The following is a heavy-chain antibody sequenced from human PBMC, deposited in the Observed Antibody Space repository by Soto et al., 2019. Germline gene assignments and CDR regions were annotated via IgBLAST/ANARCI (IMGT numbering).Heavy chain of an antibody. CDR2: ISYDGSNK. Sequence: QVQLVESGGGVVQPGRSLRLSCAASGFTFSSYGMHWVRQATGKGLEWVEVISYDGSNKYYADSVKGRFTISRDNSKNTLYLQMNSRRAEDTAVYYCAKDSTLKGVDYWGQGTLVTVSS. CDR3: AKDSTLKGVDY. V-gene: IGHV3-30*18. CDR1: GFTFSSYG. D-gene: IGHD4-17*01. J-gene: IGHJ4*02.